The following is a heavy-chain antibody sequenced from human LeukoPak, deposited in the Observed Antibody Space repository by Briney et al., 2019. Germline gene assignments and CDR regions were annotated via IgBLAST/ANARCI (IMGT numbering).Heavy chain of an antibody. Sequence: GGSPRLSCAASGFTFSSYSMTWVRQAPGKGLEWVSYISSSSSTIYYADSVKGRFTISRDNAKNSLYLQMNSLRAEDTAVYYCARGDCSSTSCYHYYYGMDVWGQGTTVTVSS. J-gene: IGHJ6*02. CDR1: GFTFSSYS. D-gene: IGHD2-2*01. V-gene: IGHV3-48*01. CDR2: ISSSSSTI. CDR3: ARGDCSSTSCYHYYYGMDV.